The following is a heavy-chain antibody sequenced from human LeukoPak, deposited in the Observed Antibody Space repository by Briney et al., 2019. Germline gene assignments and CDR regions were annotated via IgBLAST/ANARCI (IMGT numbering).Heavy chain of an antibody. V-gene: IGHV4-4*07. CDR3: ARDHYYDSSAGGGVDP. D-gene: IGHD3-22*01. CDR1: GGSISSYY. CDR2: IYTSGST. Sequence: SETLSLTCTVSGGSISSYYWSWIRQPAGKGLEWIGRIYTSGSTNYNPSLKSRVTMSVDTSKNQLSLKLSSVTAADTAVYYCARDHYYDSSAGGGVDPWGQGTLVTVSS. J-gene: IGHJ5*02.